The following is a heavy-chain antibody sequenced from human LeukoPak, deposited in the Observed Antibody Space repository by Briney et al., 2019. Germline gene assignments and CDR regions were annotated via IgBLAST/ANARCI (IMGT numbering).Heavy chain of an antibody. V-gene: IGHV3-30*18. CDR2: ISYDGSNK. CDR3: AKDREP. J-gene: IGHJ5*02. CDR1: GFTFSSYG. Sequence: PGGSLRLSCAASGFTFSSYGMHWVRQAPGKGLEWVAVISYDGSNKYYADSVKGRFTISRDNSKNTLYLQMNSLRAEDTAVYYCAKDREPWGQGTLVTVSS.